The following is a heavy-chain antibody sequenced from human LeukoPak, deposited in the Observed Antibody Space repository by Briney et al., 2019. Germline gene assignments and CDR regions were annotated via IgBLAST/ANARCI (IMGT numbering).Heavy chain of an antibody. CDR2: ISGSGGST. CDR1: GFTFSSYA. D-gene: IGHD3-22*01. CDR3: AKSTYYDSSGYPPPFDY. V-gene: IGHV3-23*01. J-gene: IGHJ4*02. Sequence: GGSLRLSCAASGFTFSSYAMSWVRQAPGEGLEWVSAISGSGGSTYYADSVKGRFTISRDNSKNTLYLQMNSLRAEDTAVYYCAKSTYYDSSGYPPPFDYWGQGTLVTVS.